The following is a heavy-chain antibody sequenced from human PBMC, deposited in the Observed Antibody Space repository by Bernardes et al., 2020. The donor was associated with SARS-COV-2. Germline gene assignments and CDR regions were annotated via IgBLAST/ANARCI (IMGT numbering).Heavy chain of an antibody. Sequence: GGSLRLSCAASGFTFSSYAMSWVRQAPGKGPEWVSAISGSGGRTYYADSVKGRFTISRDNSKNTLYLQMNSLRAEDTAVYYCANALCSSTSCYNYYGMDVWGQGTTVTVSS. CDR1: GFTFSSYA. D-gene: IGHD2-2*02. CDR3: ANALCSSTSCYNYYGMDV. V-gene: IGHV3-23*01. J-gene: IGHJ6*02. CDR2: ISGSGGRT.